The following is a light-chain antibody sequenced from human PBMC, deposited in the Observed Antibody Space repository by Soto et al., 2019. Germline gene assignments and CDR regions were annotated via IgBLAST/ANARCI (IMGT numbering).Light chain of an antibody. CDR1: QIVKSSY. V-gene: IGKV3-20*01. Sequence: EVVLTQSPGTLSLSSGDRATLSCRASQIVKSSYLAWYQQKPGQAPRLLIYGASTRATGIPDRFSGSGSGTEFTLTISSLQSEDFAVYYCQQYGSSGTFGQGTKVDI. CDR2: GAS. J-gene: IGKJ1*01. CDR3: QQYGSSGT.